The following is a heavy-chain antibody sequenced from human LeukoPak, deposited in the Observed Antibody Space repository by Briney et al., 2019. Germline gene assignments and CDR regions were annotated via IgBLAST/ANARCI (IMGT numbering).Heavy chain of an antibody. CDR1: GGSISSGGYY. CDR2: IYYSGST. CDR3: ARVGKNFTIFGVVTHFDY. J-gene: IGHJ4*02. Sequence: SETLSPTCTVSGGSISSGGYYWSWIRQHPGKGLEWIGYIYYSGSTYYNPSLKSRVTISVDTSKNQFSLKLSSVTAADTAVYYCARVGKNFTIFGVVTHFDYWGQGTLVTVSS. V-gene: IGHV4-31*03. D-gene: IGHD3-3*01.